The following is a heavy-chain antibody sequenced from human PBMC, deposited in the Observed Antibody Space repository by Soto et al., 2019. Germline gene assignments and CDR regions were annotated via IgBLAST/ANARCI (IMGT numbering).Heavy chain of an antibody. CDR3: AREKRYRTSGGWFDP. J-gene: IGHJ5*02. CDR1: GGTFSSYA. Sequence: ASVKVSCKASGGTFSSYAISWVRQAPGQGLGWMGGIIPIFGTANYAQKFQGRVTITADESTSTAYMELSSLRSEDTAVYYCAREKRYRTSGGWFDPWGQGTLVTVSS. V-gene: IGHV1-69*13. D-gene: IGHD3-9*01. CDR2: IIPIFGTA.